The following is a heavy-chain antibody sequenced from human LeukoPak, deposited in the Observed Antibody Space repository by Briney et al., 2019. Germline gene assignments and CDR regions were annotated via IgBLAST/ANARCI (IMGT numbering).Heavy chain of an antibody. V-gene: IGHV3-64D*06. CDR1: RLNPTTSC. CDR2: ISSNGDNT. J-gene: IGHJ4*02. Sequence: GGSLRHSRSLPRLNPTTSCMHCFRQPLATRLKYVSAISSNGDNTYYADSVKGRFTISRDNSKNTLYLQMSSLRADDTAVYYCVRGTGYWGQGTLVTVSS. CDR3: VRGTGY.